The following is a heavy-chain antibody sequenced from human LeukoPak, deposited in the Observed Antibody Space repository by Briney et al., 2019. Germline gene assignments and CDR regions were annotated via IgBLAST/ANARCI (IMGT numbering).Heavy chain of an antibody. J-gene: IGHJ4*02. Sequence: PGGSLRLSCATSEFTFSNYWMSWVRQAPGKGLEWVANIKQDGSEKYYVDSVKGRFTISRDNAKNSLYLQMNSLRVEDTAVYYCARGSYFNYWGQGTLATVSS. CDR2: IKQDGSEK. CDR3: ARGSYFNY. CDR1: EFTFSNYW. V-gene: IGHV3-7*01.